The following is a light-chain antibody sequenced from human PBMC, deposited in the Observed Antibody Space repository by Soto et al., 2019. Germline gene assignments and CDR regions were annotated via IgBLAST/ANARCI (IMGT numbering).Light chain of an antibody. J-gene: IGKJ4*01. CDR2: WSS. CDR3: QQYYSTPWLT. CDR1: QSVLYSSNNKNY. Sequence: DIVMTQSPDSLAVSLGERATINCKSSQSVLYSSNNKNYLAWYQQKPGQPPKLLIYWSSTRESGVPDRFSGSGSGTDLTLTISSLQAEAVAVYYCQQYYSTPWLTFGGGTKVEIK. V-gene: IGKV4-1*01.